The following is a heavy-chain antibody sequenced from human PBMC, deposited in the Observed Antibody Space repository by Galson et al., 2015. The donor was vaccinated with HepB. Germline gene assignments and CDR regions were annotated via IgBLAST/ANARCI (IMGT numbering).Heavy chain of an antibody. CDR3: ARSPGSDVDH. Sequence: SLRLSCAASGITVRTDFMTWVRQAPGKGLQWVSTIYSGGATHYADSVKGRFTISRDHSKNTQYLQMNSLRAEDTAVYYCARSPGSDVDHWGQGILVTVSS. CDR1: GITVRTDF. V-gene: IGHV3-53*01. D-gene: IGHD3-16*01. CDR2: IYSGGAT. J-gene: IGHJ4*02.